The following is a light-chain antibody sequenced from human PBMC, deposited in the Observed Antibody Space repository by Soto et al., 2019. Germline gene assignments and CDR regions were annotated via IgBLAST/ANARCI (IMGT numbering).Light chain of an antibody. CDR3: QQLNSYPIT. CDR2: AAS. V-gene: IGKV1-9*01. CDR1: QGISNY. J-gene: IGKJ5*01. Sequence: IQLTQSPSSLSASLGERATLSCRASQGISNYLAWYQQRPGKAPKLLIYAASTLQSGVPSRFSGSGSATDFTLTSSSLQPEDFATYYCQQLNSYPITFGQGTRVDIK.